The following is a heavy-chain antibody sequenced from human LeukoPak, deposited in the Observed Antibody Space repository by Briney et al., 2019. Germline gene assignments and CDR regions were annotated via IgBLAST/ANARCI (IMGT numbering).Heavy chain of an antibody. CDR2: IYYSGST. D-gene: IGHD6-19*01. CDR3: ARSGIAVAGYYYYMDV. CDR1: GGSLSSSSYY. V-gene: IGHV4-39*07. Sequence: SETLSLTCTVSGGSLSSSSYYWGWIRQPPGKGLEWIGSIYYSGSTYYNPSLKSRVTISVDTSKNQFSLKLSSVTAADTAVYYCARSGIAVAGYYYYMDVWGKGTTVTVSS. J-gene: IGHJ6*03.